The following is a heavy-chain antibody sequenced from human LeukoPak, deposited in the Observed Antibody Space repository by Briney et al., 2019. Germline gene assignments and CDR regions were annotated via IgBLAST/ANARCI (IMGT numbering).Heavy chain of an antibody. CDR1: GFIFSDYY. V-gene: IGHV3-11*04. D-gene: IGHD3-10*01. CDR2: ISSSGSTI. CDR3: ARLAYYGSGNYYYYYMDV. J-gene: IGHJ6*03. Sequence: GGSLRLSCAASGFIFSDYYMSWIRQAPGKGLEWVSYISSSGSTIYDADSEKGRFTISRDNAKNSLYLQMNSLRAEDTAVYYCARLAYYGSGNYYYYYMDVWGKGTTVTVSS.